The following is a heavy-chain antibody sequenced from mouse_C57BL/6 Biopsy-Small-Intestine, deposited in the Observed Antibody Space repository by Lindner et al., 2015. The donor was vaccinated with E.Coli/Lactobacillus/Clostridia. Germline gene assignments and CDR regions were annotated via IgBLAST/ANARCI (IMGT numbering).Heavy chain of an antibody. V-gene: IGHV1-81*01. D-gene: IGHD4-1*01. J-gene: IGHJ3*01. Sequence: SVKVSCKASGGTFSSYAISWVRQAPGQGLEWMGGIIPIFGTANYAQKFQGRVTITADESTSIAYMELSSLRSGDTAVYYCAREDPGDAFDIWGQGTMVTVSS. CDR3: AREDPGDAFDI. CDR2: IIPIFGTA. CDR1: GGTFSSYA.